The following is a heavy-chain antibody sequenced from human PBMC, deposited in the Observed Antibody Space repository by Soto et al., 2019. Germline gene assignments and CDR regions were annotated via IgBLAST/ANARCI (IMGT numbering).Heavy chain of an antibody. J-gene: IGHJ5*02. Sequence: QVQLQESGPGLVKPSETLSLTCTVSGGSISSYYWSWIRQPPGKGLEWIGYIYYSGSTNYNPSLKGRVTISVDTSKNQFSLKLSSVTAADTAVYYCARGSDYIWGSYRYTAWFDPWGQGTLVTVSS. CDR1: GGSISSYY. CDR2: IYYSGST. CDR3: ARGSDYIWGSYRYTAWFDP. D-gene: IGHD3-16*02. V-gene: IGHV4-59*01.